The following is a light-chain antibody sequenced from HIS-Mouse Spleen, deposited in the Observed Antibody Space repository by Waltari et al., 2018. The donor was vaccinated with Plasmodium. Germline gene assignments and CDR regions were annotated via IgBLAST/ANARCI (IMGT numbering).Light chain of an antibody. V-gene: IGKV3D-7*01. CDR3: QQDYNLPYT. Sequence: EIVMTQSPATLSLSPGERATLSCRASQSVSSSYLSWYQQKPGQAPRLRIYGASTRATVIPVRFIGSGSGTDFTLTISSLQPEYFAVYYCQQDYNLPYTFGQGTKLEIK. J-gene: IGKJ2*01. CDR1: QSVSSSY. CDR2: GAS.